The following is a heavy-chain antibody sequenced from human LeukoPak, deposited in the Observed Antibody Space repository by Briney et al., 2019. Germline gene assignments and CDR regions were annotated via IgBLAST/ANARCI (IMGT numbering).Heavy chain of an antibody. D-gene: IGHD3-3*01. J-gene: IGHJ6*02. CDR1: GGSFNSDDYY. V-gene: IGHV4-61*08. CDR2: IYYGGNT. CDR3: ARIPITKRAMDV. Sequence: SETLSLTCGVSGGSFNSDDYYWNWIRQPPGRGLEWIGYIYYGGNTNYNPSLRSRVTISMDTSKNQFSLKVNSVTAADTAVYYCARIPITKRAMDVWGQGTTVTVSS.